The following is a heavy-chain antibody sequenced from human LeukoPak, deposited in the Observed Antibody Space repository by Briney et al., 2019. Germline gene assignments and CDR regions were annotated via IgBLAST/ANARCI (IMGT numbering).Heavy chain of an antibody. V-gene: IGHV3-43*02. Sequence: PGGSVRLSCAASGFTFDDYAMHWVRQAPGKGLEWVSLISGDGGSTYYADSVKGRFTISRDNSKNSLYLQMNSLRAEDTAMYYCARDGWFGDYNWFDPWGQGTLVTVSS. CDR3: ARDGWFGDYNWFDP. J-gene: IGHJ5*02. CDR2: ISGDGGST. D-gene: IGHD3-10*01. CDR1: GFTFDDYA.